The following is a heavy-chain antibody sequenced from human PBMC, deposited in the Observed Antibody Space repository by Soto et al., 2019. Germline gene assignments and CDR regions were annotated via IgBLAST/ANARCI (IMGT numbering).Heavy chain of an antibody. J-gene: IGHJ4*02. V-gene: IGHV5-51*01. CDR3: ARHFGSSGWYGVPPGY. CDR2: IYPGDSDT. D-gene: IGHD6-19*01. Sequence: GESLKISCKGSGYSFTSYWIGWVRQMPGKGLEWMGIIYPGDSDTRYSPSFQGQVTISADKSISTAYLQWSSLKASDTAMYYCARHFGSSGWYGVPPGYWGQGTLVTVSS. CDR1: GYSFTSYW.